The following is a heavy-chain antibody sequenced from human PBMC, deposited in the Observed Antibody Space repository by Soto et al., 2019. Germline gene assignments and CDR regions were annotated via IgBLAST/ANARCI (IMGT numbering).Heavy chain of an antibody. J-gene: IGHJ6*02. CDR2: ISAYNGST. CDR1: GYTFTSYG. V-gene: IGHV1-18*01. D-gene: IGHD6-19*01. Sequence: ASVKVSCKASGYTFTSYGISWVRQAPGQGLEWMGWISAYNGSTNYAQKLQGRVTMTTDTSTSTAYMELRSLRSDDTAVYYCARDSSGWYELNYYYYGMDVWGQGTTVTVSS. CDR3: ARDSSGWYELNYYYYGMDV.